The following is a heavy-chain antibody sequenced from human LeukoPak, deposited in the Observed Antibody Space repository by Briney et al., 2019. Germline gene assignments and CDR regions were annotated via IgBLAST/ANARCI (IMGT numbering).Heavy chain of an antibody. CDR3: AKLYSGLGYPLIDY. D-gene: IGHD5-18*01. J-gene: IGHJ4*02. Sequence: PGGSLRLSCAVSGFTFSNYAMSWVRQAPGKGLEWVSAISGSGGRTHYADSVKGRFTISRDNSKNTLYLQMNSLRAEDTAVYYCAKLYSGLGYPLIDYWGQGTLVTVSS. CDR1: GFTFSNYA. CDR2: ISGSGGRT. V-gene: IGHV3-23*01.